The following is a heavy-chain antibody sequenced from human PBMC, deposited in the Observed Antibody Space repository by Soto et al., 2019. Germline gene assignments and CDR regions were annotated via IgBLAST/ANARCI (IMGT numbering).Heavy chain of an antibody. Sequence: EGQLVESGGGLVQPGGSLRLSCSASGFDFTNSWMHWVRQGPGKGLEWVANIKRDGSEEYYVDSVKGRFTISRDNARNSRFLQMNSLRADDTAVYYCTRGHYSESLGGQGTLVTVSS. CDR3: TRGHYSESL. D-gene: IGHD1-26*01. V-gene: IGHV3-7*01. CDR1: GFDFTNSW. J-gene: IGHJ4*02. CDR2: IKRDGSEE.